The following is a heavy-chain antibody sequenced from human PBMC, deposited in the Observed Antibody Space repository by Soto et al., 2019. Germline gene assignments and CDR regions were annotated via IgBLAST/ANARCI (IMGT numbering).Heavy chain of an antibody. Sequence: QVQLVESGGGVVQPGRSLRLSCSASGFTFSGSGMHWVRQAPGQGLEWVAGISYDGSNKYYADSMKGRFTISRDNSKNTVYLQMHSLRAEDTAVYSCAKDAEHSSGFEGSPALECWGQGTLVTVSS. CDR3: AKDAEHSSGFEGSPALEC. CDR1: GFTFSGSG. CDR2: ISYDGSNK. J-gene: IGHJ4*02. D-gene: IGHD6-19*01. V-gene: IGHV3-30*18.